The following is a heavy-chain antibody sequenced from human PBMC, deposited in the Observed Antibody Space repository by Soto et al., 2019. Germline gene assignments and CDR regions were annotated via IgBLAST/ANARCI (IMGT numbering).Heavy chain of an antibody. Sequence: SETLSLTCTVSGGSISSYYWSWIRQPPGKGLEWIGYIYYSGSTNYNPSLKSRVTISVDTSKNQFSLKLSSVTAADTAVYYCARGGYDILTGYYSFDYWGQGTLVTVSS. CDR1: GGSISSYY. CDR2: IYYSGST. D-gene: IGHD3-9*01. J-gene: IGHJ4*02. CDR3: ARGGYDILTGYYSFDY. V-gene: IGHV4-59*01.